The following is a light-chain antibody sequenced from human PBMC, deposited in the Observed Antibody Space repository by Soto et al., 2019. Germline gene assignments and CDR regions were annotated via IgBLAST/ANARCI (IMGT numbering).Light chain of an antibody. CDR3: SSYSISTAYL. J-gene: IGLJ1*01. Sequence: QSALTQPPSASGSPGQSVTISCTGTSSDVGAYDYVSWYQLHPGKAPKLMVFEVSNRPSGVSYRFSGSKSGNTASLTISGLQAEDEADYFCSSYSISTAYLFGTGTKVTVL. CDR1: SSDVGAYDY. CDR2: EVS. V-gene: IGLV2-14*01.